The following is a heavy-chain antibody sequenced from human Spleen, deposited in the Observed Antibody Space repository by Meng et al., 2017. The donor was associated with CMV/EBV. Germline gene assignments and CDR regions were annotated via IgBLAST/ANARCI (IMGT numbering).Heavy chain of an antibody. D-gene: IGHD1-26*01. CDR1: GFTFSGYW. J-gene: IGHJ6*02. Sequence: GESLKISCAASGFTFSGYWMNWVRQTPGKGLEWVANIKQDGSDKYYADSVKGRFTISRHNAKNSLYLQMNSLRAEDTAVYYCARAILDGSYYEYYYYGMDVWGQGTTVTVSS. CDR2: IKQDGSDK. V-gene: IGHV3-7*01. CDR3: ARAILDGSYYEYYYYGMDV.